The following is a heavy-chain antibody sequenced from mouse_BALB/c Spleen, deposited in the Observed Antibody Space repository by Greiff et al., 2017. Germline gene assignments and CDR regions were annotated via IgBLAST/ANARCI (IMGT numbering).Heavy chain of an antibody. V-gene: IGHV5-6-3*01. J-gene: IGHJ4*01. CDR3: AREDYSYAMDY. CDR1: GFTFSSYG. CDR2: INSNGGST. Sequence: DVKLVESGGGLVQPGGSLKLSCAASGFTFSSYGMSWVRQTPDKRLELVATINSNGGSTYYPDSVKGRFTISRDNAKNTLYLQMSSLKSEDTAMYYCAREDYSYAMDYWGQGTSVTVSS. D-gene: IGHD1-1*01.